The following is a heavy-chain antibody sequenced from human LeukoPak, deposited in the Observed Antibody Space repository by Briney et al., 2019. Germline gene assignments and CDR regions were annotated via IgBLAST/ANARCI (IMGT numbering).Heavy chain of an antibody. CDR2: SNSDGITT. CDR1: VFTFNTYW. J-gene: IGHJ4*02. V-gene: IGHV3-74*01. CDR3: ARGRYYFEY. Sequence: GGSLRLSCAASVFTFNTYWMQWVRQAPWKGLVWVSRSNSDGITTSYADSVKGRFAISRDNDENTLYLQMNSLRAEDTAVYYCARGRYYFEYWGQGILVTVSS.